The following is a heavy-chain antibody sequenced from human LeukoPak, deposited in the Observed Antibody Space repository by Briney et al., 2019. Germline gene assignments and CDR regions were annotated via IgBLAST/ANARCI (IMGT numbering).Heavy chain of an antibody. J-gene: IGHJ4*02. D-gene: IGHD3-3*01. CDR2: INPSSGTT. CDR1: GYTFTGYY. Sequence: ASVRVSCKASGYTFTGYYLHWVRQAPGPGLEWMGWINPSSGTTNSAQKFQGRVAMTRDTSIYTAYMELSGLRSDDTAVYYCARGRVLRSYLTWRGDFFDYWGQGTLVTVSS. CDR3: ARGRVLRSYLTWRGDFFDY. V-gene: IGHV1-2*02.